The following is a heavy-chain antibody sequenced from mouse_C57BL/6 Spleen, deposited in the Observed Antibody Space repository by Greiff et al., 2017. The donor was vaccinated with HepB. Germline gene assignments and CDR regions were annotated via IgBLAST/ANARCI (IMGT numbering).Heavy chain of an antibody. CDR3: ARFTTVVATDFDY. CDR1: GYTFTSYW. J-gene: IGHJ2*01. V-gene: IGHV1-52*01. D-gene: IGHD1-1*01. CDR2: IDPSDSET. Sequence: QVQLQQPGAELVRPGSSVKLSCKASGYTFTSYWMHWVKQRPIQGLEWIGNIDPSDSETHYNQKFKDKATLTVDKSSSTAYMQLSSLTSEDSAVYDCARFTTVVATDFDYWGQGTTLTVSS.